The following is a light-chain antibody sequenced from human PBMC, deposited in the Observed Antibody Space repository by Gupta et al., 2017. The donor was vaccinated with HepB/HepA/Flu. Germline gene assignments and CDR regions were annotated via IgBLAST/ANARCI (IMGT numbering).Light chain of an antibody. Sequence: DSQMTQSPSALSASVGDRVTITCQASQDISNYLNWYQQKPGKAPKLLIYDASNLETGVPSRFSGSGSGTDFTFTISSLQPEDIATYYCQQYDNHPPLTFGGGTKVEIK. CDR2: DAS. J-gene: IGKJ4*01. CDR3: QQYDNHPPLT. V-gene: IGKV1-33*01. CDR1: QDISNY.